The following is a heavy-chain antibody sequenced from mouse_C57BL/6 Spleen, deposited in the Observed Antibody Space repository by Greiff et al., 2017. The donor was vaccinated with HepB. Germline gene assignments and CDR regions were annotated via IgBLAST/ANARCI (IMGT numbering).Heavy chain of an antibody. V-gene: IGHV14-2*01. J-gene: IGHJ4*01. CDR2: IDPEDGET. D-gene: IGHD1-1*01. CDR3: ARRGILNYYGSSSPYAMDY. Sequence: EVQLQQSGAELVKPGASVKLSCTASGFNIKDYYMHWVKQRTEQGLEWIGRIDPEDGETKYAPKFQGKATLTVDTSSSTAYMQLSSLTSEDSAVYYCARRGILNYYGSSSPYAMDYWGQGTSVTVSS. CDR1: GFNIKDYY.